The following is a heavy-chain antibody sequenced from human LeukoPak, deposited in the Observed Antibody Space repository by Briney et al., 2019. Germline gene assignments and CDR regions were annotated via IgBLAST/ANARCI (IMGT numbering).Heavy chain of an antibody. CDR2: ISSSSSYI. V-gene: IGHV3-21*04. D-gene: IGHD5-18*01. CDR3: ARGLLPGGDTAMVYFY. CDR1: GFTVSSNY. Sequence: PGGSLRLSCAASGFTVSSNYMSWVRQAPGKGLEWVSSISSSSSYIYYADSVKGRFTISRDNSKNTLYLQMNSLRAEDTAVYYCARGLLPGGDTAMVYFYWGQGTLVTVSS. J-gene: IGHJ4*02.